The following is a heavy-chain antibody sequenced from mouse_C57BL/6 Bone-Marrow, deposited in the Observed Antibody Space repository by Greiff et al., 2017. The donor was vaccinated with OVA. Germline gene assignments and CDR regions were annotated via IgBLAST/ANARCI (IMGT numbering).Heavy chain of an antibody. Sequence: DVQLVESGAELVRPGASVKLSCTASGFNIKDDYMHWVKQRPEQGLEWIGWIDPENGDTEYASKFQGKATITADTSSNTAYLQLSSLTSEDTAVYYCTTLNGSWYFDVWGTGTTVTVSS. CDR1: GFNIKDDY. D-gene: IGHD2-2*01. V-gene: IGHV14-4*01. CDR2: IDPENGDT. CDR3: TTLNGSWYFDV. J-gene: IGHJ1*03.